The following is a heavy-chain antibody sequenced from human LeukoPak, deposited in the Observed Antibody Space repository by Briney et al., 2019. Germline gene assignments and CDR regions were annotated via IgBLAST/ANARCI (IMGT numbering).Heavy chain of an antibody. V-gene: IGHV4-34*01. J-gene: IGHJ4*02. CDR1: GGSFSGYY. CDR2: INHSGST. Sequence: SETLSLTCAVYGGSFSGYYWSWIRQPPGKGLEWIGEINHSGSTNYNPSLKSRVTISVDTSKNQFSLKLSSVTAADTAVYYCARERVGYGGKYYFDYWGQGTLVTVSS. CDR3: ARERVGYGGKYYFDY. D-gene: IGHD4-23*01.